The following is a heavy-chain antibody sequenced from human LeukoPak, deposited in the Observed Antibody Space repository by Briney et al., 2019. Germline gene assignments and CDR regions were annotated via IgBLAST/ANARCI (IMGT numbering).Heavy chain of an antibody. CDR3: AKDTRRVRGNCFDY. V-gene: IGHV3-23*01. CDR2: IGGIGDNT. Sequence: PGGSLRLSCAASGFTFSSDAMSWVRQVPGKGLEWVSTIGGIGDNTHYADSVKGRFTISRDNSKNTLYLQMNSLRAEDTAVYYCAKDTRRVRGNCFDYWGQGTLVTVSS. J-gene: IGHJ4*02. D-gene: IGHD3-10*01. CDR1: GFTFSSDA.